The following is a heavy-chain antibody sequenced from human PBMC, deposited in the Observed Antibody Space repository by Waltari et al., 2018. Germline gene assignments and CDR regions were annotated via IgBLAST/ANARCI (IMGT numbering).Heavy chain of an antibody. D-gene: IGHD5-12*01. CDR3: ARGSGYSGYDWVSY. Sequence: EVQLVESGGGLVKPGGSLRLSCAASGFTFSSYSMNWVRQAPGKGLEWVSSISSSSSYISYADSVKGRFTISRDNAKNSLYLQMNSLRSDDTAVYYGARGSGYSGYDWVSYWGQGTLVTVSS. V-gene: IGHV3-21*04. CDR2: ISSSSSYI. J-gene: IGHJ4*02. CDR1: GFTFSSYS.